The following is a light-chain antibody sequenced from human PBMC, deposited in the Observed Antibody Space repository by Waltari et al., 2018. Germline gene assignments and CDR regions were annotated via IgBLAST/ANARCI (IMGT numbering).Light chain of an antibody. Sequence: SYVLTQPPSVSVAPGQTARMTCGANNIGSKSVHWYQKKPGQAPVPVVHGESDRPSGIPELFSGSNSGNTATLTITRVEAGDEADYYCQLWEKSSEPPYVFGPGTKVTVL. CDR1: NIGSKS. J-gene: IGLJ1*01. CDR2: GES. CDR3: QLWEKSSEPPYV. V-gene: IGLV3-21*02.